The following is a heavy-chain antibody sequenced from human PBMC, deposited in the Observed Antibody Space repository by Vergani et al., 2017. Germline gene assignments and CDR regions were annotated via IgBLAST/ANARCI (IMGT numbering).Heavy chain of an antibody. CDR1: GGSISSYY. J-gene: IGHJ4*02. CDR2: IYYSGST. Sequence: QVQLQESGPGLVKPSETLSLTCTVSGGSISSYYWSWIRQPPGKGLEWIGYIYYSGSTNYNPSLKSRFTISVDTSKNQFSLKLSSVTAADTAVYYCARGGKQLVNFDYWGQGSLVTGSS. D-gene: IGHD6-13*01. CDR3: ARGGKQLVNFDY. V-gene: IGHV4-59*01.